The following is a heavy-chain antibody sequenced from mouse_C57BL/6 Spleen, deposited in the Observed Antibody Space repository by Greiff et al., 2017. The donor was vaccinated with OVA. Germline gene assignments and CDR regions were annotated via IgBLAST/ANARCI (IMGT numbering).Heavy chain of an antibody. Sequence: EVQLQQSGPELVKPGDSVKISCKASGYSFTGYFMNWVMQSHGKSLEWIGRINPYNGDTFYNQKFKGKATLTVDKSSSTAHMELRSLTSEDSAVYYCASSDSYYHPYYFDYWGQGTTLTVSS. CDR2: INPYNGDT. CDR3: ASSDSYYHPYYFDY. V-gene: IGHV1-20*01. D-gene: IGHD2-12*01. J-gene: IGHJ2*01. CDR1: GYSFTGYF.